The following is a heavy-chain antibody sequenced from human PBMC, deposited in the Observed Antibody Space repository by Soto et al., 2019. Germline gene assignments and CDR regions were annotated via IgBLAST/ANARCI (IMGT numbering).Heavy chain of an antibody. D-gene: IGHD6-6*01. CDR2: INPNSGGT. CDR1: GYTFTGYY. CDR3: ARDRASIAASPTPAWFDS. V-gene: IGHV1-2*02. J-gene: IGHJ5*01. Sequence: GASVKVSCKASGYTFTGYYMHWVRQAPGQGLEWMGWINPNSGGTNYAQKFQGRVTMTRDTSISTAYMELSRLRSDDTAVYYCARDRASIAASPTPAWFDSCGQGTLVTVSS.